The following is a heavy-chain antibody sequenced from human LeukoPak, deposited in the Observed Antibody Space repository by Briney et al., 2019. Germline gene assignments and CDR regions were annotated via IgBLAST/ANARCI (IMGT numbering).Heavy chain of an antibody. J-gene: IGHJ4*02. CDR2: IYPGDSDT. CDR1: GYTFTNYW. D-gene: IGHD2-2*01. V-gene: IGHV5-51*01. Sequence: GESLKISCQASGYTFTNYWIGWVRQIPGKGLEWMGIIYPGDSDTRYSPSFQSQVTISADKSISTAYLQWSSLKASDTAMYYCARYRYCSSSSCYYYFDYWGQGALVTVSS. CDR3: ARYRYCSSSSCYYYFDY.